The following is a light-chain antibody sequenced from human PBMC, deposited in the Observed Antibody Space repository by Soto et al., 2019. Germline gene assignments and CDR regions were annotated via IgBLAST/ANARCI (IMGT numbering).Light chain of an antibody. Sequence: QLTQSPSSLSASVGDRVTITCRASQGIASYLAWYQQKPGQAPNLLIYAASTLQSGVPSRFSGSGSGTDFTLTISSLPPEDFATYYCQQLNSYPLTFGGGTKVEI. J-gene: IGKJ4*01. CDR2: AAS. CDR1: QGIASY. CDR3: QQLNSYPLT. V-gene: IGKV1-9*01.